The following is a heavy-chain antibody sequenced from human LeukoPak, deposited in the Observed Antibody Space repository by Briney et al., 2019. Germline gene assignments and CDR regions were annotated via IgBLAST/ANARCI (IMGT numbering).Heavy chain of an antibody. D-gene: IGHD5-18*01. CDR1: GGSISSYY. CDR2: IYYSGST. V-gene: IGHV4-59*01. J-gene: IGHJ4*02. CDR3: ARVLYSYGSPRYFDY. Sequence: SETLSLTCTVSGGSISSYYWSWIRQPPGKGLEWIGYIYYSGSTNYNPSLKSRVTVSVDTSKNQFSLKLSSVTAADTAVYYCARVLYSYGSPRYFDYWGQGTLVTVSS.